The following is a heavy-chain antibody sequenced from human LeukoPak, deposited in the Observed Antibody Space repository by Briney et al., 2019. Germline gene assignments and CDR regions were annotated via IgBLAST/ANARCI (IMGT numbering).Heavy chain of an antibody. CDR2: IYPGDSDT. CDR1: GYSFTSYW. V-gene: IGHV5-51*01. CDR3: ASRAVGPLPAFDI. Sequence: GESLQISCKGSGYSFTSYWIGWVRQMPGKGLEWMGIIYPGDSDTRYSPSFQGQVTISADKSISTAYLQWSSLKASDTAMYYCASRAVGPLPAFDIWGQGTMVTVSS. D-gene: IGHD6-19*01. J-gene: IGHJ3*02.